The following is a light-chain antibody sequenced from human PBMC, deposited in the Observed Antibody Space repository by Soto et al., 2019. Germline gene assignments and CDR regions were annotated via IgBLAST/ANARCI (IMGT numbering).Light chain of an antibody. V-gene: IGLV2-8*01. CDR3: TSYGGRDNLM. J-gene: IGLJ3*02. CDR1: SSDIGAYNY. CDR2: EVN. Sequence: QSALTQPPSASGSPGQSVTISCTGTSSDIGAYNYGSWFQQHPGEAPKLIISEVNKRPSGVPDRFSGSKSGNTASLTVSGLQAEDEADYYCTSYGGRDNLMFGGGTKLTVL.